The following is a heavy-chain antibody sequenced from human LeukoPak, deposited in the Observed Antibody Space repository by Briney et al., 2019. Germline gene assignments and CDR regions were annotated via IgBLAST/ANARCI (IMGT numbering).Heavy chain of an antibody. CDR1: GFTFSSYA. CDR3: ARERGYIVVVLAAIYGMDV. J-gene: IGHJ6*02. V-gene: IGHV3-30-3*01. CDR2: ISYDGSNK. D-gene: IGHD2-2*02. Sequence: GGSLRLSCAASGFTFSSYAMHWVRQAPGKGLEWVAVISYDGSNKYYADSVKGRLTISRDNSKSTLYLQMNSLRAEDTAVYYCARERGYIVVVLAAIYGMDVWGQGTTVTVSS.